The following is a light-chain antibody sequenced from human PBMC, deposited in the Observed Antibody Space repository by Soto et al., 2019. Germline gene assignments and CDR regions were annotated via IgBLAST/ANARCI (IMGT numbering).Light chain of an antibody. CDR2: KIS. CDR3: MPGTQIPWT. V-gene: IGKV2-24*01. Sequence: VMTQTPLSSPVTLGQPASISCRSSKSLVHSDGNSYLSWLQQRPGQPPRLLIYKISNRLSGVPDRFSGSGAGTDFTLKIRRMEAEDVGVYYCMPGTQIPWTFGQGTQVDIK. J-gene: IGKJ1*01. CDR1: KSLVHSDGNSY.